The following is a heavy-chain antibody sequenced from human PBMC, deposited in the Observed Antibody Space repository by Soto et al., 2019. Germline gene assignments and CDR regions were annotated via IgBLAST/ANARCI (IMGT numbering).Heavy chain of an antibody. V-gene: IGHV4-59*01. Sequence: PSETLSLTCAVSVVAISTYYWSWIRQPPGKGLEWIGYHYHSGTTKYNPSLKSRVTISVDTSKNQFSLRLPSVTAADTAIYYCVREAYIGYGHAIDHWGQATLVTVS. CDR3: VREAYIGYGHAIDH. CDR2: HYHSGTT. J-gene: IGHJ4*02. D-gene: IGHD5-12*01. CDR1: VVAISTYY.